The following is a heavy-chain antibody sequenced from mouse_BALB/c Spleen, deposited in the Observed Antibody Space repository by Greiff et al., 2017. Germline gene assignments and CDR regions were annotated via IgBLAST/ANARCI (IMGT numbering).Heavy chain of an antibody. J-gene: IGHJ4*01. CDR3: ARMGYSYAMDY. Sequence: EVQRVESGGGLVQPGGSRKLSCAASGFTFSSFGMHWVRQAPEKGLEWVAYISSGSSTIYYADTVKGRFTISRDNPKNTLFLQMTSLRSEDTAMYYCARMGYSYAMDYWGQGTSVTVSS. V-gene: IGHV5-17*02. CDR2: ISSGSSTI. CDR1: GFTFSSFG. D-gene: IGHD3-1*01.